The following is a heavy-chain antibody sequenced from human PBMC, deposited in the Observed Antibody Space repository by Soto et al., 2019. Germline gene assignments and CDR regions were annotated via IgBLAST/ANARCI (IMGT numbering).Heavy chain of an antibody. CDR2: TDHSGYT. D-gene: IGHD3-3*01. Sequence: QVQLQQWGAGLLKPSETLSLTCAAYGGSFSGYYWNWIRQPPGKGLEWIGETDHSGYTNYNPSLKSRVTISVDTSKNQFSLRLTSVTAADTAVYYCARVRDWFDPWGQGTLVTVSS. CDR3: ARVRDWFDP. J-gene: IGHJ5*02. V-gene: IGHV4-34*01. CDR1: GGSFSGYY.